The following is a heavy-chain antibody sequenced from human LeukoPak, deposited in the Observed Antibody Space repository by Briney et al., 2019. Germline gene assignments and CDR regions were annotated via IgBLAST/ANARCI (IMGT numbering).Heavy chain of an antibody. D-gene: IGHD1-26*01. J-gene: IGHJ6*03. CDR2: INHSGTT. Sequence: SETLSLTCAVYGGSFSGYYWSWIRQPPGKGLEWIGEINHSGTTNYNSSLKSRVTVSVDTSKNQFSLKLSSVTAADKAVYYCARRYNGSYGLYSHHSMDVWGKGTTVTISS. CDR1: GGSFSGYY. V-gene: IGHV4-34*01. CDR3: ARRYNGSYGLYSHHSMDV.